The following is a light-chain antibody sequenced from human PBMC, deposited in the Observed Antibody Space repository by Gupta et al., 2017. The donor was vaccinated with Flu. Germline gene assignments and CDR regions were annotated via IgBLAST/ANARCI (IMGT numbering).Light chain of an antibody. J-gene: IGKJ1*01. CDR1: QSVSNRY. Sequence: EIVLTQSPGILSLSPGERATLSCRASQSVSNRYLAWYQQKPGQAPRLLIYGASSRATGIPERFSGSGSGTDFTLTISRLEPEDFAVYYCQQYGSSPQTFGQGTKVEIK. CDR2: GAS. V-gene: IGKV3-20*01. CDR3: QQYGSSPQT.